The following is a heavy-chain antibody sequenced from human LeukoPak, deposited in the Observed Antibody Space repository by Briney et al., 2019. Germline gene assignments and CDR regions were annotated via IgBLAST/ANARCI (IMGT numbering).Heavy chain of an antibody. Sequence: SDTLSLTCTLSIGSIGSYYWSWTRQPAGKGLEGIGRIYSSGSTDYNPSLKSRVTMSVDTSKNKFSLKLSSVTAADTAVYYCARDSGTTGEVKFDPWGQGTLVTVSS. CDR2: IYSSGST. CDR3: ARDSGTTGEVKFDP. V-gene: IGHV4-4*07. J-gene: IGHJ5*02. CDR1: IGSIGSYY. D-gene: IGHD3-10*01.